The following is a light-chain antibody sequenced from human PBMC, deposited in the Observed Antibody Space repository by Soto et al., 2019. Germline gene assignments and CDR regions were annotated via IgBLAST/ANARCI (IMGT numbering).Light chain of an antibody. Sequence: QSVLTQPPSVSGAPGQRVTISCTGSSSNIGAGYDVHWYQQLPGTAPKLLIYVNSNRPSGVPDRFSGSKSGTSASLAITGLQAEDEADYYRQSHDSSLSAVVFGGGTKLTVL. CDR2: VNS. CDR3: QSHDSSLSAVV. J-gene: IGLJ2*01. V-gene: IGLV1-40*01. CDR1: SSNIGAGYD.